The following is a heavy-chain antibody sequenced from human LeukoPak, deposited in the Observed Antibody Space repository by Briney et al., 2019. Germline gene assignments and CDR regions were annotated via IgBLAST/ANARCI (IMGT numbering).Heavy chain of an antibody. V-gene: IGHV3-64D*09. CDR2: ISNNVGST. CDR1: GFXFGNYA. Sequence: PGGSLRLSCSASGFXFGNYAIHWVRQAPGKGLEYVSSISNNVGSTYYADSVKGRFTISRDNSKNTLYLQMRSLRIEDTAVYYCVKAALQYYYDTSGSFDYWGQGTLVTASS. J-gene: IGHJ4*02. CDR3: VKAALQYYYDTSGSFDY. D-gene: IGHD3-22*01.